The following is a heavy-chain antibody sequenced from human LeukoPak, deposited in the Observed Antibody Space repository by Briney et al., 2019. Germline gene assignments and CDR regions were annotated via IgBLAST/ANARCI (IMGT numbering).Heavy chain of an antibody. CDR1: GGTFSSYA. CDR3: AIARPYHSSDLDY. CDR2: IIPILGIA. V-gene: IGHV1-69*04. Sequence: ASVTVSCKASGGTFSSYAISWVRQAPGRGLEWMGRIIPILGIANYAQKFQGRVTITADKSTSTAYMELSSLRSEDTAVYYCAIARPYHSSDLDYWGQGTLVTVSS. J-gene: IGHJ4*02. D-gene: IGHD6-25*01.